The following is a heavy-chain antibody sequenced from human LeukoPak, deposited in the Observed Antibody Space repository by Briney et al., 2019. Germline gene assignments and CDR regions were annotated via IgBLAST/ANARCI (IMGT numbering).Heavy chain of an antibody. CDR3: AREYSSWYPFDY. V-gene: IGHV3-74*01. J-gene: IGHJ4*02. D-gene: IGHD6-13*01. CDR1: GFTFSSYW. Sequence: GGSLRLSCAASGFTFSSYWMHWVRQAPGKGLVWVSRINSDGSSTSYADSVKGRFTISRDNAKNTLYLQMNTPRAEDTAVYYCAREYSSWYPFDYWGQGTLVTVSS. CDR2: INSDGSST.